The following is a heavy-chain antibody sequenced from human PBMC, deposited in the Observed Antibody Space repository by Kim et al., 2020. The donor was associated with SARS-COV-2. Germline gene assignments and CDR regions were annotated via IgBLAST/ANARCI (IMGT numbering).Heavy chain of an antibody. D-gene: IGHD2-2*01. J-gene: IGHJ4*01. CDR1: GFSFSSYG. CDR3: ATDCGDSNGWYGPFDY. Sequence: GGSLRLSCAASGFSFSSYGMHWVRQAPGKGLEWVALISYDGGDKYYADSVKGRFTISRDNSKNTLSLQVNSLRAEDTAVYYCATDCGDSNGWYGPFDYWG. V-gene: IGHV3-30*03. CDR2: ISYDGGDK.